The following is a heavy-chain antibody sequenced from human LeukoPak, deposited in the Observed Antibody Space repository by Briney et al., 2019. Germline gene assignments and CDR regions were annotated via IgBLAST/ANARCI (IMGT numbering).Heavy chain of an antibody. J-gene: IGHJ4*02. CDR1: GFTFSSYA. CDR2: ISGSGGST. D-gene: IGHD3-22*01. V-gene: IGHV3-23*01. Sequence: GGSLRLSCAAFGFTFSSYAMSWVRQAPGKGLEWVSAISGSGGSTYYADSVKGRFTISRDNSKNTPYLQMNSLRAEDTAVYYCAKEENYYDSSGYLGDWGQGTLVTVSS. CDR3: AKEENYYDSSGYLGD.